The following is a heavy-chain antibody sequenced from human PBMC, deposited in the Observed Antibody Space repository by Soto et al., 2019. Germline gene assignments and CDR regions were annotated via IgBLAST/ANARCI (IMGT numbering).Heavy chain of an antibody. CDR2: IYYSGST. CDR3: ARVGGFGATTSDY. CDR1: GGSISSGDYY. Sequence: QVQLQESGPGLVKPSQTLSLTCTVSGGSISSGDYYWSWIRQPQGKGLEWIGYIYYSGSTYYNPSLKSRVTISVDTSKNQFSLKLSSVTAADTAVYYCARVGGFGATTSDYWGQGTLVTVSS. D-gene: IGHD3-10*01. V-gene: IGHV4-30-4*01. J-gene: IGHJ4*02.